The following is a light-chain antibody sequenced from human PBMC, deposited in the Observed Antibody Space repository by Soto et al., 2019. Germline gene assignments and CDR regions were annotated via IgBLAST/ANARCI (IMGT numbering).Light chain of an antibody. CDR3: QQYDDWPPWT. V-gene: IGKV3D-15*01. Sequence: EVVVTQSPATLSLSPGERASLSCRTSQNVNSNLAWYQQKPGQAPRLLIYAASTRAAGIPARFRGSGSATEFTLTISSLQSEDFAVYYCQQYDDWPPWTFGQGTKVESK. CDR1: QNVNSN. J-gene: IGKJ1*01. CDR2: AAS.